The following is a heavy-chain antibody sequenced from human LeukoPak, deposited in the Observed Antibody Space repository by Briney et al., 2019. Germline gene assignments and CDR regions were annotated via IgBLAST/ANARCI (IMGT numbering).Heavy chain of an antibody. Sequence: GGSLRLSCAASGFTFSTYAMTWVRQAPGKGLEWVSTISGSGDNTYYADSVKGRFTISRDNSENTLYLQMNSLRAEDMAVYFCAKDTRSYGDYHYFDYWGQGTLVTVSS. D-gene: IGHD4-17*01. V-gene: IGHV3-23*01. CDR3: AKDTRSYGDYHYFDY. J-gene: IGHJ4*02. CDR2: ISGSGDNT. CDR1: GFTFSTYA.